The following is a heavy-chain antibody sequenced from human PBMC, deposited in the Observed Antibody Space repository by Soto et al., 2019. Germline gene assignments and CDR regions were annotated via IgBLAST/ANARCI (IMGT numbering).Heavy chain of an antibody. CDR2: IYYSGST. CDR1: GGSISSYY. CDR3: ARVSDDSSGYYYYYYGMDV. J-gene: IGHJ6*02. V-gene: IGHV4-59*01. D-gene: IGHD3-22*01. Sequence: SETLSLTCTVSGGSISSYYLSWIRQPPGKGLEWIGYIYYSGSTNYNPSLKSRVTTSVDTSKNQFSLKLSSVTAADTAVYYCARVSDDSSGYYYYYYGMDVWGQGTTVTVYS.